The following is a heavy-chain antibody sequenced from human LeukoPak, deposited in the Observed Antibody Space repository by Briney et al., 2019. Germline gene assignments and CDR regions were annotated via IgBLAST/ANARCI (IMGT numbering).Heavy chain of an antibody. CDR3: ARVRYSSSSHWFDP. CDR2: ISSSSSYI. V-gene: IGHV3-21*01. Sequence: GRSLRLSCAASGFTFSSYSMNWVRQAPGKGLEWVSSISSSSSYIYYADSVKGRFTISRDNAKNSLYLQMNSLRAEDTAVYYCARVRYSSSSHWFDPWGQGTLVTVSS. CDR1: GFTFSSYS. D-gene: IGHD6-6*01. J-gene: IGHJ5*02.